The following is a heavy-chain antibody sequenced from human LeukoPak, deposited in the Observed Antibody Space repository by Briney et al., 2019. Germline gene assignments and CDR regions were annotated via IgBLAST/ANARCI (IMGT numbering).Heavy chain of an antibody. V-gene: IGHV1-46*01. J-gene: IGHJ4*02. CDR1: GYTFTNYY. D-gene: IGHD1-1*01. CDR2: INPSGGST. Sequence: ASVKVSCKASGYTFTNYYMHWVRQAPGQGLEWMGVINPSGGSTSYAQKFQGRVTMTRNMSTSTVYMELSSLRSEDTAVYYCARDWEATGTPDYWGQGTLVTVSS. CDR3: ARDWEATGTPDY.